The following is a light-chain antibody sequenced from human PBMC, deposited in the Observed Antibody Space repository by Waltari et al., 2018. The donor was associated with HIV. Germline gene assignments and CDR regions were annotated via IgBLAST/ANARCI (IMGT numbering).Light chain of an antibody. CDR3: SSFTTSNSLL. Sequence: QSALTQPASVSGSPGQSLPVSSTGPSSDVGASNSVSWYQQTPGPAPKLVIYEVSNRPSGISYRFSGSKSGNTASLTISGLQTEDEGDYYCSSFTTSNSLLFGGGTKVTVL. V-gene: IGLV2-14*01. CDR2: EVS. J-gene: IGLJ2*01. CDR1: SSDVGASNS.